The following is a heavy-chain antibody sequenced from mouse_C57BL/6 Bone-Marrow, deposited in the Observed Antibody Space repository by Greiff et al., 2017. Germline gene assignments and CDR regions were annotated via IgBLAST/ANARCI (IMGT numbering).Heavy chain of an antibody. Sequence: QVQLQQSGAELVRPGASVTLSCKASGYTFTDYEMHWVKQTPVHGLEWIGAIDPETGGTAYNQKFKGKAILTAAKSSSTAYMERRSLTSEDSAVYYCTRRFLTTVVAPGFAYWGQGTLVTVSA. CDR2: IDPETGGT. CDR1: GYTFTDYE. V-gene: IGHV1-15*01. D-gene: IGHD1-1*01. J-gene: IGHJ3*01. CDR3: TRRFLTTVVAPGFAY.